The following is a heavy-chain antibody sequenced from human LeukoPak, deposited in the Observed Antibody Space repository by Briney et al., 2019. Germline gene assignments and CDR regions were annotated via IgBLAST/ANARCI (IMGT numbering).Heavy chain of an antibody. D-gene: IGHD3-3*01. CDR1: GFTFSSYG. V-gene: IGHV3-48*03. Sequence: GGSLRLSCAASGFTFSSYGMNWVRQAPGKGLEWVSYISSSGSTIYYADSVKGRFTISRDNAKNSLYLQTNSLRAEDTAVYYCARGYYDFWSGYYTYYFDYWGQGTLVTVSS. CDR2: ISSSGSTI. CDR3: ARGYYDFWSGYYTYYFDY. J-gene: IGHJ4*02.